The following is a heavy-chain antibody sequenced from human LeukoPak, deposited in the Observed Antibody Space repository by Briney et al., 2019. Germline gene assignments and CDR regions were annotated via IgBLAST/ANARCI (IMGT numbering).Heavy chain of an antibody. J-gene: IGHJ4*02. CDR3: ARIGYSTSWANFDY. CDR2: IRTDGGEK. CDR1: GFTFRNYG. V-gene: IGHV3-33*01. Sequence: GTSLRLSCAASGFTFRNYGMHWVSQAPGKGLEWVTSIRTDGGEKYHADSVQGRFSISRDNSKNTLYLQMDSLRAEDTALYYCARIGYSTSWANFDYWGQGTLVTVSS. D-gene: IGHD6-13*01.